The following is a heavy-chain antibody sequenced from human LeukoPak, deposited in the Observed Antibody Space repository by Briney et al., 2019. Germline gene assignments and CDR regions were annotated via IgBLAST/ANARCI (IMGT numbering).Heavy chain of an antibody. J-gene: IGHJ4*02. D-gene: IGHD5-12*01. CDR1: GGSISSSSYY. V-gene: IGHV4-39*07. CDR3: ARGGYSGYVADFDY. Sequence: SETLSLTCTVSGGSISSSSYYWGWIRQPPGKGLEWIGSIYYSGSTYYNPSLKSRVTISVDTSKNQFSLKLSSVTAADTAVYYCARGGYSGYVADFDYWGQGTLVTVSS. CDR2: IYYSGST.